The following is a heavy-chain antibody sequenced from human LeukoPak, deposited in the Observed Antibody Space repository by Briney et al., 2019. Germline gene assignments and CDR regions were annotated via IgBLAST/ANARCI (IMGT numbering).Heavy chain of an antibody. Sequence: PSETLSLTCAVYGGSFSGYYWSWIRQPPGKGLEWIGNVYHSGSTYYNPSLKSRVTISVDTSNNQFSLKLSSVTAADTAVYYCARGGWLQFNWFDPWGQGTLVTVSS. D-gene: IGHD5-24*01. V-gene: IGHV4-34*01. J-gene: IGHJ5*02. CDR2: VYHSGST. CDR3: ARGGWLQFNWFDP. CDR1: GGSFSGYY.